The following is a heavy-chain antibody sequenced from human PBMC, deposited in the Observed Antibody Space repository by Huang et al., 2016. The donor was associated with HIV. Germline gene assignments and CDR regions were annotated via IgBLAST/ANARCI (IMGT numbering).Heavy chain of an antibody. D-gene: IGHD3-16*01. J-gene: IGHJ3*01. CDR3: AKRGGAWGSPYAFDL. Sequence: QVQLVQSGAEVRKPGSSVKVSCRASGGSFNNFGINWVRQAPGQGLEWMGGIIPRFGTRNDAQRFKDSVTITADETTGVVHLEVTSLRSDDTAVYFCAKRGGAWGSPYAFDLWGPGTMVTVSS. CDR1: GGSFNNFG. V-gene: IGHV1-69*13. CDR2: IIPRFGTR.